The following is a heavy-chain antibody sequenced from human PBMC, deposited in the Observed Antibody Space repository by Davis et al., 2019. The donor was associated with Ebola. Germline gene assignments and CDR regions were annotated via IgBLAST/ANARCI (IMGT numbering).Heavy chain of an antibody. CDR2: INPDTGVT. CDR1: GYTLTDFY. D-gene: IGHD1-26*01. CDR3: ARLGSAPFDY. Sequence: ASVKVSCKASGYTLTDFYVHWVRQAPGQGLQWMGSINPDTGVTNYAQNFQGRVTMTRDTSIGTTYMELSRLRSDDTAVYYCARLGSAPFDYWGQGTLVTVSS. V-gene: IGHV1-2*02. J-gene: IGHJ4*02.